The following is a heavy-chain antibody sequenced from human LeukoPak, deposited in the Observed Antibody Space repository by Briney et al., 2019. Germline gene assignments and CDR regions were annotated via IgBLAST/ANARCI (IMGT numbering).Heavy chain of an antibody. J-gene: IGHJ4*02. Sequence: GGSLRLSCAASGFTFSSYAMSWVRQAPGKGLEWVSAISGSGGSTYYADSVKGRFTISRDNSKNTLYLQMNSLRAEDTALYYCARDSYSGSYSYFDYWGQGTLVTVSS. D-gene: IGHD1-26*01. CDR2: ISGSGGST. CDR1: GFTFSSYA. V-gene: IGHV3-23*01. CDR3: ARDSYSGSYSYFDY.